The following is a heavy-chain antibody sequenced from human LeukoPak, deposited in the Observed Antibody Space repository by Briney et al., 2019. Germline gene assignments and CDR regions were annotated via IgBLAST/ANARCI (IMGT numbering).Heavy chain of an antibody. V-gene: IGHV1-18*04. D-gene: IGHD3-16*02. CDR1: GYTFTGYY. Sequence: ASVKVSCKASGYTFTGYYMHWVRQAPGQGLEWMGWISAYNGNTNYAQKLQGRVTMTADTSTSTAYMELRSLRSDDTAVYYCARELMITFGGVIVQPLDYWGQGTLVTVSS. J-gene: IGHJ4*02. CDR2: ISAYNGNT. CDR3: ARELMITFGGVIVQPLDY.